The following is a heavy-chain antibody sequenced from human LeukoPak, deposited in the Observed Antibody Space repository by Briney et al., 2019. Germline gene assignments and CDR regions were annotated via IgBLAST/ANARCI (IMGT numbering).Heavy chain of an antibody. CDR1: GFTFRSYA. Sequence: AGGSLRLSCAASGFTFRSYAMSWVRQAPGKGLEWVSAISGSGGSTYYADSVKGRFTISRDNSKNTLYLQMDSLRAGDTAVYYCAKDIYILLGSGTRFDFWGQGTLVTVSS. CDR3: AKDIYILLGSGTRFDF. V-gene: IGHV3-23*01. CDR2: ISGSGGST. J-gene: IGHJ4*02. D-gene: IGHD1-26*01.